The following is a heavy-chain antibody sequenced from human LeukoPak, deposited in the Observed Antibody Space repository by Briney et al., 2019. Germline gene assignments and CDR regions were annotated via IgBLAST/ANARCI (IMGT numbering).Heavy chain of an antibody. Sequence: PGRSLRLSCAASGSTFSGHLLHWVRQAPGKGLERVGGTAYDGAEKYYADSVRGRFAISRDNSKSTVYLEMNSLRPEDAAVYYCAREGDRHFTFDYWGRGTLVTVSS. CDR3: AREGDRHFTFDY. V-gene: IGHV3-30*01. CDR1: GSTFSGHL. J-gene: IGHJ4*02. D-gene: IGHD2/OR15-2a*01. CDR2: TAYDGAEK.